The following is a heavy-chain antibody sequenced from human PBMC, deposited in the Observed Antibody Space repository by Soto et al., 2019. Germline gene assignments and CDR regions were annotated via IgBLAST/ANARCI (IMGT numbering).Heavy chain of an antibody. J-gene: IGHJ4*02. CDR1: GYSFRSYG. CDR2: ISGYNGIT. D-gene: IGHD3-10*01. Sequence: QVQLVQSGAEVKKPGASVKVSCKASGYSFRSYGISWVRQAPGQGLEWMGWISGYNGITNSAQKFKGRVTMTTETSTSTVDMELRSLRSDDTAVYYCARDTETDGSGSYAFDYCGQGTLVTVSS. V-gene: IGHV1-18*01. CDR3: ARDTETDGSGSYAFDY.